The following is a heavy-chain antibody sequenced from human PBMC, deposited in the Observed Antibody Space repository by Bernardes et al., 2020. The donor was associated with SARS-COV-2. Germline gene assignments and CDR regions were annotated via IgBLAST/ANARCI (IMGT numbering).Heavy chain of an antibody. CDR1: GFTFSSYG. J-gene: IGHJ4*02. CDR3: ATTPQYEYTRVFDF. D-gene: IGHD2-15*01. Sequence: GGSLRLSCAASGFTFSSYGIHWVRQSPGKGLEWVAVIWYDGSEKFYADSVKGRFTISRDNSKNTLYLQMNSLRAEDTAVYYCATTPQYEYTRVFDFWGQGTLVTVSS. CDR2: IWYDGSEK. V-gene: IGHV3-30*02.